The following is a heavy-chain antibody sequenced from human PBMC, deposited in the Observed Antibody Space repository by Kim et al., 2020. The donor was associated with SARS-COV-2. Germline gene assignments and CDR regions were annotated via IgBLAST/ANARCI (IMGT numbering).Heavy chain of an antibody. Sequence: SETLSLTCSVSGDSISYYYCSWIRQRPGKGLEWIGYIYYGGTTNYNPSLRSRVSISVDTSKNEFSLELTSVTAADTAIYYGARSEGRASWRQFDYWGQGT. J-gene: IGHJ4*02. D-gene: IGHD2-2*01. V-gene: IGHV4-59*01. CDR3: ARSEGRASWRQFDY. CDR1: GDSISYYY. CDR2: IYYGGTT.